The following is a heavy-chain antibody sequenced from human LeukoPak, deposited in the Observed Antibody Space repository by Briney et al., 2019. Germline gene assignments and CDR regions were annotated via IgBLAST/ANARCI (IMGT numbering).Heavy chain of an antibody. Sequence: PSGTLSLTCTVSGGSISSGGYYWSWIPQHPGKGLEWIWYIYYSGSTYYNSSLKSRVTISVDTSKNQFSLKLSSVTAADTAVYYCARVMRYDILTGNDAFDIWGQGTMVTVSS. V-gene: IGHV4-31*03. CDR3: ARVMRYDILTGNDAFDI. CDR2: IYYSGST. D-gene: IGHD3-9*01. J-gene: IGHJ3*02. CDR1: GGSISSGGYY.